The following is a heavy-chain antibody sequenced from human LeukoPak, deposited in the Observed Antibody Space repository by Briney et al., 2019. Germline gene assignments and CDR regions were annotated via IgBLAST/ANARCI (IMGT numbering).Heavy chain of an antibody. CDR2: MNPNSGNT. CDR1: GYTFTSYD. CDR3: ARDTASDAFDI. Sequence: GASVKVSCKASGYTFTSYDMNWVRQATGQGLEWMGWMNPNSGNTGYAQKFQGRVTMTRNTSISTAYMELSSLRSEDTAVYYCARDTASDAFDIWGQGIMVTVSS. J-gene: IGHJ3*02. V-gene: IGHV1-8*01. D-gene: IGHD2-2*02.